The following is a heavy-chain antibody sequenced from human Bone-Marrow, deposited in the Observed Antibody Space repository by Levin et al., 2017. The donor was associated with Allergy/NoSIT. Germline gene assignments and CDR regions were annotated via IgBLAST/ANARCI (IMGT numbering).Heavy chain of an antibody. CDR3: ARVGIPNNYYYMDV. CDR2: ISSSGTTK. D-gene: IGHD2-21*01. CDR1: GFTFGSFS. Sequence: GGSLRLSCAASGFTFGSFSMIWVRQGPGKGLEWVSYISSSGTTKEYADAMKGRFTISRDNAKNSLYLQMDSLRAEDTAVYYCARVGIPNNYYYMDVWGTGTTVTVSS. V-gene: IGHV3-48*04. J-gene: IGHJ6*03.